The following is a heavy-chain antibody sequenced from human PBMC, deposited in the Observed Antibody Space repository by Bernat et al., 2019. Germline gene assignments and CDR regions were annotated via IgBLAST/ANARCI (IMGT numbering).Heavy chain of an antibody. CDR2: IRWDGGST. D-gene: IGHD6-13*01. CDR3: AKDTTEPGIAAAGWFDP. CDR1: GFTFSSFA. J-gene: IGHJ5*02. Sequence: EVQLLESGGGLEQPGGSLRLSCAASGFTFSSFAMSWVRQAPGKGLEWVSLIRWDGGSTYYADSVKGRFTISRDNSKNSLYLQMNSLRTEDTALYYCAKDTTEPGIAAAGWFDPWGQGTLVTVSS. V-gene: IGHV3-43*02.